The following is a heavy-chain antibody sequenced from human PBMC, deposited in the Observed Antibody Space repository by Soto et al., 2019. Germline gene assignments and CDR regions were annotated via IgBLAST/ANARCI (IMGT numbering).Heavy chain of an antibody. CDR1: GFTFSHYA. V-gene: IGHV3-23*01. CDR2: IHSSGDET. CDR3: AKHVAVRRAHYYYYYAMDV. J-gene: IGHJ6*02. Sequence: AXGSLGLSCAASGFTFSHYAISWVRQAPGKGLEWVSVIHSSGDETYSADSVRGRFTISRDNSKNTLYLQMNNLRAEDTAIYYCAKHVAVRRAHYYYYYAMDVWGQGTKVTVSS. D-gene: IGHD3-10*01.